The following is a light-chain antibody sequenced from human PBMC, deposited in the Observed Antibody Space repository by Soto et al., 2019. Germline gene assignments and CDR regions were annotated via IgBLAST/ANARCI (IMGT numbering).Light chain of an antibody. J-gene: IGKJ1*01. Sequence: DIVMTQSPDSLAVSLGERATINCKSSQSVLLSSNNKNFLAWYHQKPGQPPNLLIYWASTRESGVPDRFSGGGSGTDFPLTSSSLQAEDVAVYYCHQYYSTPQTFGQGTKVEIK. V-gene: IGKV4-1*01. CDR1: QSVLLSSNNKNF. CDR3: HQYYSTPQT. CDR2: WAS.